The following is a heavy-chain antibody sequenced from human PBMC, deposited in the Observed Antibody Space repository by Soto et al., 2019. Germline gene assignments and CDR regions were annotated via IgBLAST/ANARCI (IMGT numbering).Heavy chain of an antibody. J-gene: IGHJ5*02. CDR1: GYTFTSYG. Sequence: ASVKVSCKASGYTFTSYGISWVRQAPGQGLEWMGWISAYNGNTNYAQKLQGRVTMTTDTSTSTAYMELRSLRSEDTAVYYCARDYCSGGSCYVRSIWFDPWGQGTLVTVSS. V-gene: IGHV1-18*01. CDR2: ISAYNGNT. CDR3: ARDYCSGGSCYVRSIWFDP. D-gene: IGHD2-15*01.